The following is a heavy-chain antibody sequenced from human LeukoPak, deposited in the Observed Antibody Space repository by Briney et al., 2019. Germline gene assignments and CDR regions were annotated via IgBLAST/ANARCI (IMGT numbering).Heavy chain of an antibody. CDR1: GAGGSISTYY. V-gene: IGHV4-4*09. CDR3: AREGSSTSCYDY. CDR2: IYTSGSA. Sequence: SETLSLTCSVSGAGGSISTYYWSWIRQPPGKGLQWIGSIYTSGSANYNPSLKSRVTMSVDTSKNQFSLQLNSVTPEDTAVYYCAREGSSTSCYDYWGQGTLVTVSS. D-gene: IGHD2-2*01. J-gene: IGHJ4*02.